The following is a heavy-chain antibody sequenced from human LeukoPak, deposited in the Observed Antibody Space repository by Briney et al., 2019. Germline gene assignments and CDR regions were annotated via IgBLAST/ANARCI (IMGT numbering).Heavy chain of an antibody. CDR1: GGTFSSYA. Sequence: ASVKVSCKASGGTFSSYAISWVRQAPGQGLEWMRRIIPILGIANYAQKFQGRVTITADKSTSTAYMELSSLRSEDTAVYYCARSRDSGYDYNYWGQGTLVTVSS. D-gene: IGHD5-12*01. CDR3: ARSRDSGYDYNY. J-gene: IGHJ4*02. CDR2: IIPILGIA. V-gene: IGHV1-69*04.